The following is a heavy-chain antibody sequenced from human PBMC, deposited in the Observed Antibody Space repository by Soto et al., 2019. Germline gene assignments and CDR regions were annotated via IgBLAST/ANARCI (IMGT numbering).Heavy chain of an antibody. CDR1: GGSISSGGYY. J-gene: IGHJ5*02. V-gene: IGHV4-31*03. D-gene: IGHD5-18*01. CDR2: IYYSGSS. Sequence: QVQLQESGPGLVKPSQTLSLTCTVSGGSISSGGYYWSWIRQPPGKGLEWIGYIYYSGSSYYNPSLKSRFTISVDTSKNQFCLKLSSVTAPDTAVYEWARVDVETAMVCRGWFDPWGHGTLVTVSS. CDR3: ARVDVETAMVCRGWFDP.